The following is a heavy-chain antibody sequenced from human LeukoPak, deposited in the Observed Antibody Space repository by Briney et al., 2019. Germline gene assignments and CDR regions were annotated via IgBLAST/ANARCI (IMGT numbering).Heavy chain of an antibody. Sequence: PGGSLRLSCAASGFTFSSYAMSWVRQAPGKGLEWVSAISGSGGSTYYAASVKGRFTISRDNSKNTLYLQMNSLRAEDTAVYYCAKGYYYDSSGYYSPFDYWGQGTLVTVSS. CDR1: GFTFSSYA. CDR3: AKGYYYDSSGYYSPFDY. V-gene: IGHV3-23*01. J-gene: IGHJ4*02. CDR2: ISGSGGST. D-gene: IGHD3-22*01.